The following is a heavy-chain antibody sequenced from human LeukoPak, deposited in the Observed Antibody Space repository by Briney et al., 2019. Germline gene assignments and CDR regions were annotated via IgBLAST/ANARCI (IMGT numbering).Heavy chain of an antibody. Sequence: ASVKVSCKASGYTFTSYGISWVRQAPGQRLEWMGWISAYNGNTNYAQKLQGRVTMTTDTSTSTAYMELRSLRSDDTAVYYCARFYCSSTSCPPVDYWGQGTLVTVSS. CDR3: ARFYCSSTSCPPVDY. V-gene: IGHV1-18*01. D-gene: IGHD2-2*01. CDR1: GYTFTSYG. J-gene: IGHJ4*02. CDR2: ISAYNGNT.